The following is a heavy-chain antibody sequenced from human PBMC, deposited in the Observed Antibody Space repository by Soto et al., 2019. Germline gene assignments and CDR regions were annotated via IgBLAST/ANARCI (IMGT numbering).Heavy chain of an antibody. V-gene: IGHV3-30-3*01. CDR3: ARVVSGGWGFDSSGWYYFDY. J-gene: IGHJ4*02. CDR2: VSYDGSNK. CDR1: GFTFSRYA. D-gene: IGHD6-19*01. Sequence: QVQLVESGGGVVQPGRSLRLSCAASGFTFSRYALHWVRQAPGKGLEWVAVVSYDGSNKYYADSVKGRFTISRDNSKNTLYLQMDSRRTEDTAVYYCARVVSGGWGFDSSGWYYFDYWGQGTLVTVSS.